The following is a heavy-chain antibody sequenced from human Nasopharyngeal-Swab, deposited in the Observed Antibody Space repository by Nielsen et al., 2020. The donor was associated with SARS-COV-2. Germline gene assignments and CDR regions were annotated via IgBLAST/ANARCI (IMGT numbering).Heavy chain of an antibody. CDR3: ARDRAYSNYPTYMDV. V-gene: IGHV1-3*01. CDR1: RYTFTSYS. J-gene: IGHJ6*03. CDR2: INPCNGNT. D-gene: IGHD4-11*01. Sequence: ASVKVSCKASRYTFTSYSMHWVRQAPGQRLEWMGWINPCNGNTKYSQNFQGRVTITSDTSARTAYMELSSLRSDDTAVYYCARDRAYSNYPTYMDVWGKGTTVTVSS.